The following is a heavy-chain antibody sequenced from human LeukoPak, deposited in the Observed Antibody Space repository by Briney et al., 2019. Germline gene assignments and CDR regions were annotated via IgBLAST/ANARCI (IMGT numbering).Heavy chain of an antibody. CDR2: IGIAGDT. D-gene: IGHD5/OR15-5a*01. V-gene: IGHV3-13*01. J-gene: IGHJ3*02. Sequence: AGGSLRLSCAASGFTFSSYDMHWVRQAPGRGLEWVSAIGIAGDTYYPDSVKGRFTISRENAKNSMCLQMNSLKDGDTAVYYCIRGGIQVSGIDAFDIWGQGTMVTVSS. CDR3: IRGGIQVSGIDAFDI. CDR1: GFTFSSYD.